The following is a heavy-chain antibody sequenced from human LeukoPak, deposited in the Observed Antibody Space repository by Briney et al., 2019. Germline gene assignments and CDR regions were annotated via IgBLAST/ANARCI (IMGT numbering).Heavy chain of an antibody. V-gene: IGHV3-48*04. CDR2: ISSSSSTI. CDR1: GFTFSSYS. D-gene: IGHD3-3*01. CDR3: ATVADYDFWSGYSFDY. Sequence: GGSLRLSCAASGFTFSSYSMNWVRQAPGKGLEWVSYISSSSSTIYYADSVKGRFTISRDNAKNSLYLQMNSLRAEDMAVYYCATVADYDFWSGYSFDYWGQGTLVTVSS. J-gene: IGHJ4*02.